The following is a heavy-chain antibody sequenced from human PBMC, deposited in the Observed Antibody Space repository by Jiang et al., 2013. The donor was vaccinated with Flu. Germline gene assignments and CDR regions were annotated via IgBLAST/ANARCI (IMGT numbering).Heavy chain of an antibody. CDR2: ISSSGSTI. V-gene: IGHV3-11*04. D-gene: IGHD3-10*01. Sequence: MSWIRQAPGKGLEWVSYISSSGSTIYYADSVKGRFTISRDNAKNSLYLQMNSLRAEDTAVYYCARGVVRGVIRPFDYWGQGTLVTVSS. J-gene: IGHJ4*02. CDR3: ARGVVRGVIRPFDY.